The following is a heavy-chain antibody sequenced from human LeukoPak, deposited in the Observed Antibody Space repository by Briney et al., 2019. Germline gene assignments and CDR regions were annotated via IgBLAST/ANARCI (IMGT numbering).Heavy chain of an antibody. Sequence: SETLSLNCGVYGESFSGDYWSWIRQPPGKGLEWIGEINQSGSTNYIPSLKSRVTISVDTSKNQFSLKLISVTAADTAVYYCARGRWLQYETWGQGTLVTVSS. CDR1: GESFSGDY. J-gene: IGHJ5*02. D-gene: IGHD5-24*01. CDR2: INQSGST. CDR3: ARGRWLQYET. V-gene: IGHV4-34*01.